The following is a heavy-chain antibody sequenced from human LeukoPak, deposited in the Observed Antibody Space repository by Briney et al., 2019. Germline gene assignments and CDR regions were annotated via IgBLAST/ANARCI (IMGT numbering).Heavy chain of an antibody. D-gene: IGHD6-25*01. J-gene: IGHJ4*02. Sequence: ASVKVSCKASGYTFTDYYIHWVRQAPGQGLEWMGWINPTSGGTYYAQQFQGRVTMTRDTSISTAYIDLSRLTSDDTAVYFCARGVSGWHDFDYWGQGTLVTVSS. CDR3: ARGVSGWHDFDY. CDR1: GYTFTDYY. V-gene: IGHV1-2*02. CDR2: INPTSGGT.